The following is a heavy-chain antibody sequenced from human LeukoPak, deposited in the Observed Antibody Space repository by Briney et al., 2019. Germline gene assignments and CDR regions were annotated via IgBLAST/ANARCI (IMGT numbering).Heavy chain of an antibody. CDR2: IKNKTIGETT. Sequence: GGSLRLSCAASGFTFSSAWWTWVRQPPGKGLEWVGDIKNKTIGETTDYAAPVKGRFIISRDDSKNTLYLQMNSLRTEDTAVYYCARGFCSSTNCYQGPFDFWGQGTLVTVSS. D-gene: IGHD2-2*01. CDR3: ARGFCSSTNCYQGPFDF. V-gene: IGHV3-15*01. J-gene: IGHJ4*02. CDR1: GFTFSSAW.